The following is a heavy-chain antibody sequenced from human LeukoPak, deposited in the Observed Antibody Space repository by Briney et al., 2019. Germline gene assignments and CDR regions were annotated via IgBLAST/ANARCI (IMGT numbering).Heavy chain of an antibody. J-gene: IGHJ4*02. CDR1: GGTFSSYA. Sequence: SVKVSCKASGGTFSSYAISWVRQAPGQGLEWMGGIIPIFGTANYAQKFQGRVTITTDESTSTAYMELSSLRSEDTAVYYCASGGSYYDILTGYYVGGSPYFDYWGQGTLVTVSS. CDR2: IIPIFGTA. D-gene: IGHD3-9*01. V-gene: IGHV1-69*05. CDR3: ASGGSYYDILTGYYVGGSPYFDY.